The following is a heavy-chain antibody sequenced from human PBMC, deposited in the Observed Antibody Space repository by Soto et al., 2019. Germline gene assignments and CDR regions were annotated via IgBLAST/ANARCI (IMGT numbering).Heavy chain of an antibody. CDR2: IYYSGST. CDR3: ARGGTPGGTYDYFDY. D-gene: IGHD1-26*01. J-gene: IGHJ4*02. CDR1: GGSISSYY. Sequence: SETQSLTCTVSGGSISSYYWSWIRQPPGKGLDWIGYIYYSGSTNYNPSLKSRVTISVDTSKNQFSLKLSSVTAADTAVYYCARGGTPGGTYDYFDYWGQGTLVTVS. V-gene: IGHV4-59*01.